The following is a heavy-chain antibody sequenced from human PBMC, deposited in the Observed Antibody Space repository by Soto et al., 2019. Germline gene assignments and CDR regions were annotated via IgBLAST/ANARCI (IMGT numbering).Heavy chain of an antibody. V-gene: IGHV4-34*01. CDR3: ARGGPYCSSTSCYGPFDY. CDR2: INHSGST. CDR1: GGSFSGYY. Sequence: SETLSLTCAVYGGSFSGYYWSWIRQPPGKGLEWIGEINHSGSTNYNPSLKSRVTISVDTSKNQFSLKLSSVTAADTAVYYCARGGPYCSSTSCYGPFDYWGQGTLVTVSS. D-gene: IGHD2-2*01. J-gene: IGHJ4*02.